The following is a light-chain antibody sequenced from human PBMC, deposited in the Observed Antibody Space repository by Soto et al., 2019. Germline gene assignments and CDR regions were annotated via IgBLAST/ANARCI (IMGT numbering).Light chain of an antibody. Sequence: EIVMTQSPATLTVSPGERATLSCRASQSVRINVAWYQQKNGQAPRLLVYGASTRASCIPDRFSGSGSGTEFTLTISSLQSEDFGVYYCQEYSKWPSRTFGPGTKVEIK. J-gene: IGKJ1*01. CDR1: QSVRIN. V-gene: IGKV3-15*01. CDR3: QEYSKWPSRT. CDR2: GAS.